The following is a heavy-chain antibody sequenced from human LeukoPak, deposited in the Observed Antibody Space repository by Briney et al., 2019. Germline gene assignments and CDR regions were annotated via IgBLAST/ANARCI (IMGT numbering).Heavy chain of an antibody. D-gene: IGHD2-2*01. Sequence: SVKVSCKASGGTFSSYAISWVRQAPGQGLEWMGGIIPIFGTANYAQKFQGRVTITADESTSTAYMELSSLRSEDTAVYYCARGRCSSTSCHYYYYYCYMDVWGKGTTVTVSS. J-gene: IGHJ6*03. CDR2: IIPIFGTA. V-gene: IGHV1-69*13. CDR3: ARGRCSSTSCHYYYYYCYMDV. CDR1: GGTFSSYA.